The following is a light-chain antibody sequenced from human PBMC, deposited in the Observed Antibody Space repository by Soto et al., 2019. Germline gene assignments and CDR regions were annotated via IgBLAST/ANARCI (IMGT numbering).Light chain of an antibody. CDR1: PSVSSSY. Sequence: EIVLTQSPGTLSLSPGERAPLSCRASPSVSSSYLAWYQQKPCQAPRLLIYGASSRATGIPDRFSGSGSGTDFTLTISRLEPEDLAVYYWQQYGSSPGTFGQGTKLEIK. J-gene: IGKJ2*01. CDR2: GAS. CDR3: QQYGSSPGT. V-gene: IGKV3-20*01.